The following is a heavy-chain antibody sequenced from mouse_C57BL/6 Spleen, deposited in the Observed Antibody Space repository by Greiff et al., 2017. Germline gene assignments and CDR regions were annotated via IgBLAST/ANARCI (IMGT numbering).Heavy chain of an antibody. CDR3: ARCKTGSYYFDY. J-gene: IGHJ2*01. Sequence: VQLVESGAELVKPGASVKISCKASGYAFSSYWMNWVKQRPGKGLEWIGQIYPGDGDTNYNGKFKGKATLTADKSSSTAYMQLSSLTSEDSAVYFCARCKTGSYYFDYWGQGTTLTVSS. V-gene: IGHV1-80*01. CDR1: GYAFSSYW. D-gene: IGHD4-1*01. CDR2: IYPGDGDT.